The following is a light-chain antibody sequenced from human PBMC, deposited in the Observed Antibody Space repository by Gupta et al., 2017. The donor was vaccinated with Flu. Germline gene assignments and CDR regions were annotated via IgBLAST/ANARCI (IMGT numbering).Light chain of an antibody. J-gene: IGLJ3*02. Sequence: SSCVSSIVGRCNNICWYHQLTGTAPKLLMFDDSRRHSGVPDRFSGAKYGATASVTSTWLQAEEEADYYCTAGDVTRNYWVFGGGTKLTVL. V-gene: IGLV1-44*01. CDR2: DDS. CDR1: SIVGRCNN. CDR3: TAGDVTRNYWV.